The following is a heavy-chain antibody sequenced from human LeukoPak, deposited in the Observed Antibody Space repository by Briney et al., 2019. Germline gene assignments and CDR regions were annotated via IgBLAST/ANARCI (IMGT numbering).Heavy chain of an antibody. D-gene: IGHD1-1*01. J-gene: IGHJ4*02. CDR3: GALSGTTPLGGV. CDR1: GFTPRNNY. CDR2: IYSDGTT. V-gene: IGHV3-66*01. Sequence: GGSLRLSCAASGFTPRNNYMSSGRQAPGKGLGWGSLIYSDGTTQYADSVKGRFTISRDNSKNPLYLQMNSLRAEDTAVYYCGALSGTTPLGGVGGQGTLVTVSS.